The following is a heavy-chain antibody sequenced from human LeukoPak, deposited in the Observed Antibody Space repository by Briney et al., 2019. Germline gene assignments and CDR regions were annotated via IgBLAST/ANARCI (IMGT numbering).Heavy chain of an antibody. J-gene: IGHJ3*02. V-gene: IGHV4-39*07. D-gene: IGHD3-10*01. CDR3: AKSNGYGLVDI. CDR1: GDSITGYY. CDR2: IFYSGST. Sequence: SETLSLTCSVSGDSITGYYWGWVRQPPGKGLEWIGNIFYSGSTYYSPSLKSRVTISLDTSRNQFSLKLNSVTAADTAVYYCAKSNGYGLVDIWGQGTMVTVSS.